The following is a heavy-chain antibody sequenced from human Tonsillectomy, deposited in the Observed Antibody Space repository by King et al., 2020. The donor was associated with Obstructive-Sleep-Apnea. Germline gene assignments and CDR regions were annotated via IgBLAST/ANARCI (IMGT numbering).Heavy chain of an antibody. J-gene: IGHJ6*02. D-gene: IGHD6-13*01. CDR3: AHSRFSSSLWGMDV. V-gene: IGHV2-5*02. CDR1: GFSLSSSGVG. Sequence: ITLKESGPTLVKPTQTLTLTCTFSGFSLSSSGVGVGWIRQPPGKALGWLALIYWDDDKRYSPSLKSRVTITKDTSKNQVVLTMTNMDPVDTATYYCAHSRFSSSLWGMDVWGQGTTVTVSS. CDR2: IYWDDDK.